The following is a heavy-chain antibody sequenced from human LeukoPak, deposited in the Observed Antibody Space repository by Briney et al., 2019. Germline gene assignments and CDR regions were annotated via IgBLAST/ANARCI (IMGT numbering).Heavy chain of an antibody. CDR1: GFTFSSYW. CDR2: IKSDGSST. Sequence: PGGSLRLSCAASGFTFSSYWMHWVRQAPGKGLVWVSRIKSDGSSTSYADSVKSRFTISRDNAKNTLYLQMNSLRAEDTAVYSCARGSSGFVNGLDIWGQGTMVTVSS. J-gene: IGHJ3*02. V-gene: IGHV3-74*01. CDR3: ARGSSGFVNGLDI. D-gene: IGHD3-22*01.